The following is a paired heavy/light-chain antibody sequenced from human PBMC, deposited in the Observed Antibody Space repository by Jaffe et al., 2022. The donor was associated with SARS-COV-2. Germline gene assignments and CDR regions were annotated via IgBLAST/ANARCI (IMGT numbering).Light chain of an antibody. CDR2: WAS. CDR1: QSVLYSSNNKNY. V-gene: IGKV4-1*01. Sequence: DIVMTQSPDSLPVSLGERATINCKSSQSVLYSSNNKNYLAWYQQKPGQPPKLLIYWASTRESGVPDRFSGSGSGTDFTLTISSLQAEDVAVYYCQQYYSTPYTFGQGTKLEIK. CDR3: QQYYSTPYT. J-gene: IGKJ2*01.
Heavy chain of an antibody. V-gene: IGHV2-5*02. J-gene: IGHJ3*02. CDR1: GFSLSTSGVG. CDR2: IYWDDDK. CDR3: AHRGRGYCSSTSCYQGAFDI. Sequence: QITLKESGPTLVKPTQTLTLTCTFSGFSLSTSGVGVGWIRQPPGKALEWLALIYWDDDKRYSPSLKSRLTITKDTSKNQVVLTMTNMDPVDTATYYCAHRGRGYCSSTSCYQGAFDIWGQGTMVTVSS. D-gene: IGHD2-2*01.